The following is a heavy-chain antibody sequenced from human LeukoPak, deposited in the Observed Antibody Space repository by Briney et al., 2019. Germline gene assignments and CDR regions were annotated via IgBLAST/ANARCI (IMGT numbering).Heavy chain of an antibody. CDR3: AKVSAATIKLIFDY. J-gene: IGHJ4*02. D-gene: IGHD5-12*01. V-gene: IGHV3-23*01. Sequence: GGSLRLSCAASGFTFSSFVMSWVRQAPGKGLEWVPGISGNGGGSTYYADSVKGRFTISRDDSKNTVHLQMNSLRAEDTAVYYCAKVSAATIKLIFDYWGQGTLVTVSS. CDR1: GFTFSSFV. CDR2: ISGNGGGST.